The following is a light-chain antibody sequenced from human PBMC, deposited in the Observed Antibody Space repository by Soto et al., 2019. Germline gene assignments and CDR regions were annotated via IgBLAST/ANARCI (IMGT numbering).Light chain of an antibody. CDR2: KVS. J-gene: IGKJ2*01. CDR3: RQLTRLAPYT. Sequence: DVVMTQSPLSLPVTLGQPASISCRSSQSLVYSDGNAYLNWFPQRPGQSPRRLSYKVSYRDSRVPHRFIGSRSLTHFMLEIIMVEAEDVGVYYFRQLTRLAPYTFLQGTKLEIK. V-gene: IGKV2-30*01. CDR1: QSLVYSDGNAY.